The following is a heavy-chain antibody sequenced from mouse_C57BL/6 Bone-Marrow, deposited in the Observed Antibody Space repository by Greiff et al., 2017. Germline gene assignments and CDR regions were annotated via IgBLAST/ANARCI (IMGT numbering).Heavy chain of an antibody. V-gene: IGHV1-61*01. CDR3: ARQLRLRYVDY. CDR1: GYTFTSYW. D-gene: IGHD3-2*02. CDR2: IYPSDSET. J-gene: IGHJ2*01. Sequence: VQLQQPGAELVRPGSSVKLSCKASGYTFTSYWMDWVKQRPGQGLEWIGNIYPSDSETHYNQKFKDKATLTVDKSSSTAYMQLSSLTSEDSSVYYCARQLRLRYVDYGGQGTTLTVSS.